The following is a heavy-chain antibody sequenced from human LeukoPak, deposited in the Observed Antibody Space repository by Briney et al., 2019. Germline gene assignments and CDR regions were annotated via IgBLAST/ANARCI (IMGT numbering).Heavy chain of an antibody. CDR1: GFTFDDYA. CDR2: ISWNSGSI. J-gene: IGHJ4*02. CDR3: AKESPMVRGVFDY. V-gene: IGHV3-9*01. Sequence: PGRSLRLSCAASGFTFDDYAMPWVRQAPGKGLEWVSGISWNSGSIGYADSVKGRFTISRDNAKNSLYLQMNSLRAEDTALYYCAKESPMVRGVFDYWGQGTLVTVSS. D-gene: IGHD3-10*01.